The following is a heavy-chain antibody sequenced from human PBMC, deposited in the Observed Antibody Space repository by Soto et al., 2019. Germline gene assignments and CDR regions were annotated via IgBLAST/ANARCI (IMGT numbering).Heavy chain of an antibody. D-gene: IGHD1-1*01. CDR1: GFTVSNNY. J-gene: IGHJ4*02. CDR2: IFSNGDT. Sequence: ELQLVASGGGLVQPGGSLRLSCAASGFTVSNNYVRWVRQAPGKGLEWVSLIFSNGDTRDADSVKGRFTISRDSSSNTLYLQMNSLRVEATAVYYCARDGTYNWVGGQGIHVTVSS. V-gene: IGHV3-66*01. CDR3: ARDGTYNWV.